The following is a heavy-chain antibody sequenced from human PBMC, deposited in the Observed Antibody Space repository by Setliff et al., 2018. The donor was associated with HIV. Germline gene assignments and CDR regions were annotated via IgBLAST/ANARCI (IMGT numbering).Heavy chain of an antibody. CDR3: AGGFWGGPLFDP. CDR2: IYYVGST. J-gene: IGHJ5*01. Sequence: SETLTLTCNVSGDSIRSRSFYWAWIRQSPGERPGWIGTIYYVGSTYYNPYLKSRASIFLDTSKNQFSLKLYSVTAADTAVYYCAGGFWGGPLFDPWGRGTLVTVSS. CDR1: GDSIRSRSFY. D-gene: IGHD3-3*01. V-gene: IGHV4-39*01.